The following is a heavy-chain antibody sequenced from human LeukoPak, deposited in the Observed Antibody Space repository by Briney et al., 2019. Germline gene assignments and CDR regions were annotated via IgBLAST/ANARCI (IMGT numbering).Heavy chain of an antibody. CDR2: IYHSGST. Sequence: KPSQTLSLTCTVSGGSISSGAYYWSRIRQHPGKGLEWIGYIYHSGSTYYNPSLKSRLAISVDTSENQFSLRLSSVTAADTAVYYCARGRYCSSTSCYDLGGLDVWGQGTTVTVSS. J-gene: IGHJ6*02. CDR3: ARGRYCSSTSCYDLGGLDV. CDR1: GGSISSGAYY. D-gene: IGHD2-2*01. V-gene: IGHV4-31*03.